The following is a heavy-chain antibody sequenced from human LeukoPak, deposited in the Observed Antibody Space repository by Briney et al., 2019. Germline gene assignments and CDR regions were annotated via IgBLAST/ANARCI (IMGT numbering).Heavy chain of an antibody. D-gene: IGHD4-23*01. J-gene: IGHJ4*02. V-gene: IGHV1-24*01. CDR2: FDPEDGET. CDR1: GYTLTELS. CDR3: ATDLATVVIVTNY. Sequence: ASVKVSCKVSGYTLTELSMHWVRQAPGKGLEWMGGFDPEDGETIYAQKFQGRVTMTEDTSTDTAYTELRSLRCEDTAVYYCATDLATVVIVTNYWGQGTLVTVSS.